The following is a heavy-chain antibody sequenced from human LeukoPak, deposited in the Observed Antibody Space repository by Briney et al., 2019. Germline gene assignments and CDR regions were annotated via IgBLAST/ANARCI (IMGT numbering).Heavy chain of an antibody. J-gene: IGHJ4*02. CDR3: ATDRMVGTWDPRFVY. Sequence: GGSLRLSCTASGFTFSAYAMMWVRQAPGKGLEWVGNIRQDDSEKNYVDSVKGRFTISRDNAKFSLYLQMNSLRAEDTAIYYCATDRMVGTWDPRFVYWRGGTLVSVLS. V-gene: IGHV3-7*01. D-gene: IGHD4-23*01. CDR2: IRQDDSEK. CDR1: GFTFSAYA.